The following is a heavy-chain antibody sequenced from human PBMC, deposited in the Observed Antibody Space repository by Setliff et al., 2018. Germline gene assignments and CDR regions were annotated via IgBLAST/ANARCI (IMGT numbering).Heavy chain of an antibody. V-gene: IGHV4-39*01. D-gene: IGHD2-21*01. CDR1: GASINSTYYY. J-gene: IGHJ6*03. CDR3: ARLGTTIPTSGTWTYYYYYYMDV. Sequence: SETLSLTCTVSGASINSTYYYWGWVRQPPGKGLEWIGGVYYSGTSYNPSLKSRVTISVDTSKNQFSLKVSSVTAADTAVYYCARLGTTIPTSGTWTYYYYYYMDVWGKGTTVTVSS. CDR2: VYYSGT.